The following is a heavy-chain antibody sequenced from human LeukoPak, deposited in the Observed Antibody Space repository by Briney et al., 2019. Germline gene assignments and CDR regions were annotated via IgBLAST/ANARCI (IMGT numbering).Heavy chain of an antibody. CDR2: ISWNSGSI. Sequence: GGSLRLSCAASGFTFDDYAMHWVRQAPGKGLEWVSGISWNSGSIGYADSVKGRFTISRDNAKNSLYLQMNSLRAEDTALYYCAKENYDILTGYKGYGMDVWGQGTTVTVSS. V-gene: IGHV3-9*01. J-gene: IGHJ6*02. CDR1: GFTFDDYA. D-gene: IGHD3-9*01. CDR3: AKENYDILTGYKGYGMDV.